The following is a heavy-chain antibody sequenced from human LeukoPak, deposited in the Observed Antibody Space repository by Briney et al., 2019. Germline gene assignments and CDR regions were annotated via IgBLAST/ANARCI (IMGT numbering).Heavy chain of an antibody. V-gene: IGHV3-30*04. CDR3: ARDQGYFDWLLLVY. J-gene: IGHJ4*02. Sequence: PGTSLRLSCAASGFTFSNYAMNWVRQAPGKGLEWVAVISYDGTNQYYADSVKGRFTISRDNSKNTLYLQMNSLRAEDTAVYYCARDQGYFDWLLLVYWGQGTLVTASS. CDR2: ISYDGTNQ. CDR1: GFTFSNYA. D-gene: IGHD3-9*01.